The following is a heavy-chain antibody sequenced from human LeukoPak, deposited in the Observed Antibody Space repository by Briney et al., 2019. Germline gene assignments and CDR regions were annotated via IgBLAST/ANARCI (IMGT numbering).Heavy chain of an antibody. CDR1: GFDFGAYE. CDR2: FAGSDTTK. J-gene: IGHJ4*02. CDR3: TTLGYHLDS. V-gene: IGHV3-48*03. Sequence: GGSLRLSCAASGFDFGAYEMNWVRQAPGKGPEWVAYFAGSDTTKYYADSVRGRFTISRDNAKKSLYLQMNSLRAGDTALYYCTTLGYHLDSWGQGTLVTVSS. D-gene: IGHD3-22*01.